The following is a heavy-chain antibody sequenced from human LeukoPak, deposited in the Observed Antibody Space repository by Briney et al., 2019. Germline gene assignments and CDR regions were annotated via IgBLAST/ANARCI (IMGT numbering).Heavy chain of an antibody. CDR3: ARDAGAGTQRDGWFDP. CDR1: GFTFSSYS. CDR2: INSDALWI. V-gene: IGHV3-21*01. J-gene: IGHJ5*02. Sequence: GGSLRLSCAASGFTFSSYSMNWIRQAPGKGLEWVSSINSDALWIYYADSVRGRFTVSRDNAKNSLYLQMNSLGADDTAVYYCARDAGAGTQRDGWFDPWGQGTLVTVSS. D-gene: IGHD4/OR15-4a*01.